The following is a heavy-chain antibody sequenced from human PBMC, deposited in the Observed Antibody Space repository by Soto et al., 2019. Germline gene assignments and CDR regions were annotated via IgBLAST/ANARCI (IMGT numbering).Heavy chain of an antibody. CDR2: ISYDGSNK. CDR3: ARPKVVGANYYFDY. CDR1: GFTFSSYA. Sequence: GGSLRLSCAASGFTFSSYAMHWVRQAPGKGLEWVAVISYDGSNKYYADSVKGRFTISRDNSKNTLYLQMNSLRAEDTAVYYCARPKVVGANYYFDYWGQGSLVTVSS. J-gene: IGHJ4*02. V-gene: IGHV3-30-3*01. D-gene: IGHD1-26*01.